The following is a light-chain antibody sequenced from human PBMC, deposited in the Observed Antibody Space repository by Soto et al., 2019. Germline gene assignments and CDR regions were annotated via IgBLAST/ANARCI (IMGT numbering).Light chain of an antibody. J-gene: IGLJ1*01. Sequence: QSALTQPASVYGSPGQSIAISCTGASSDVGGYNYVSWYQQHPGKAPRLMIYDVSNRPSGVSDRFSGSKSGNTASLTISGLQAEDEAEYYCSSYTSSSTYVFGTGTKVTVL. V-gene: IGLV2-14*01. CDR2: DVS. CDR3: SSYTSSSTYV. CDR1: SSDVGGYNY.